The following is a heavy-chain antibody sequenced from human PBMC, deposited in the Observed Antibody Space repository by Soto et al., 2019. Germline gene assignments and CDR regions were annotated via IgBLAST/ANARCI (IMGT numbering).Heavy chain of an antibody. V-gene: IGHV3-48*02. Sequence: GGSLSLSCAASGFTFSSYSMNWVRQAPGKGLEWFLYFSSSSSTIYYADSVKGRFTISRDNAKNSLYLQMNSLRDEDTAVYYFARGPDPSGYSYGYYYYGMDVWGQGTTVTVSS. D-gene: IGHD5-18*01. J-gene: IGHJ6*02. CDR1: GFTFSSYS. CDR3: ARGPDPSGYSYGYYYYGMDV. CDR2: FSSSSSTI.